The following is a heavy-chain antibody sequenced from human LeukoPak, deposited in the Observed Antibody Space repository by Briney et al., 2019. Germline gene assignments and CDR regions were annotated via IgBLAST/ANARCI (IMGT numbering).Heavy chain of an antibody. J-gene: IGHJ4*02. CDR1: GFTFSSYA. Sequence: GSLRLSCAASGFTFSSYAMSWIRQPPGKGLEWIGEINHSGSTNYNPSLKSRVTISVDTSKNQFSLKLSSVTAADTAVYYCASRDGMIGYGWGQGTLVTVSS. V-gene: IGHV4-34*01. CDR3: ASRDGMIGYG. CDR2: INHSGST. D-gene: IGHD3-22*01.